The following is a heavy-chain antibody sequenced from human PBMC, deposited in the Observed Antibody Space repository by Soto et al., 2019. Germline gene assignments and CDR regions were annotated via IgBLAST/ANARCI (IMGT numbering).Heavy chain of an antibody. CDR3: ARDEFLYSGSYLH. CDR1: GFTFSSYS. V-gene: IGHV3-21*01. J-gene: IGHJ4*02. D-gene: IGHD1-26*01. CDR2: ISSSSSYI. Sequence: PGGSLRLSCAASGFTFSSYSMNWVRQAPGKGLEWVSSISSSSSYIYYADSVKGRFTISRDNAKNSLYLQMNSLRAEDTAVYYCARDEFLYSGSYLHWGQGTLVTAPQ.